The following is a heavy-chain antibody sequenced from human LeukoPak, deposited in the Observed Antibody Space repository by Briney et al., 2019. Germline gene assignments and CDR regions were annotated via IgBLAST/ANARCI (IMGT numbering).Heavy chain of an antibody. Sequence: GGSLRLSCAASGFTFSSYGMHWVRQSPGKGLAWEAVIWYDGSNKYYADSVKGRFTISRDNSKNTLYLQMNSLRAEDTAVYYCTRDGYSGYIPQFDYWGQGTLVTVSS. D-gene: IGHD5-12*01. CDR1: GFTFSSYG. CDR3: TRDGYSGYIPQFDY. V-gene: IGHV3-33*01. J-gene: IGHJ4*02. CDR2: IWYDGSNK.